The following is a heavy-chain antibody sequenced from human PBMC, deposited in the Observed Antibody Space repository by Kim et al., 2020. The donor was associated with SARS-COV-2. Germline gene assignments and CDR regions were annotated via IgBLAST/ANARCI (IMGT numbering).Heavy chain of an antibody. CDR3: ARHGPAEIRGSGRIDH. D-gene: IGHD3-10*01. CDR2: MYHSGTT. Sequence: SETLSLTCAVSGGSISSSNWWSWVRQPPGKGLEWVGEMYHSGTTNYNPSLKSRVTISVDKSKNQFSLKLSSVTAADTAVYYCARHGPAEIRGSGRIDHWGQGTLVTVSS. CDR1: GGSISSSNW. J-gene: IGHJ4*02. V-gene: IGHV4-4*02.